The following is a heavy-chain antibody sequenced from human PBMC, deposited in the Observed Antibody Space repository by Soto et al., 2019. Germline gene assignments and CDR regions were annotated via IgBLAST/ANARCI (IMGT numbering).Heavy chain of an antibody. CDR2: IYYSGIT. V-gene: IGHV4-39*01. Sequence: SETLSLTCTVSGVSISNSSYYWGWIRRPPGKGLEWIGTIYYSGITYYNPSLKSRVTISVDTSKNQFSLKLTSVTAADTAVYYCARHGSNWGQGTMVTVSS. J-gene: IGHJ4*02. CDR1: GVSISNSSYY. CDR3: ARHGSN.